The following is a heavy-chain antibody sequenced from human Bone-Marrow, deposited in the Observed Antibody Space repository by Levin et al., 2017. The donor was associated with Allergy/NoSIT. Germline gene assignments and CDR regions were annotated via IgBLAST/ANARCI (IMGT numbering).Heavy chain of an antibody. D-gene: IGHD6-19*01. J-gene: IGHJ4*02. CDR3: ARVAWYNNGWPTRGFDY. V-gene: IGHV4-39*07. Sequence: SETLSLTCTVSGYSVSNGNSFWGWIRQPPEKGLEWIGSIDYRGRKFYNLSLKSRVTMSVDTSKNQFSLNLTSVTAADTAVYYCARVAWYNNGWPTRGFDYWGQGALVTVS. CDR2: IDYRGRK. CDR1: GYSVSNGNSF.